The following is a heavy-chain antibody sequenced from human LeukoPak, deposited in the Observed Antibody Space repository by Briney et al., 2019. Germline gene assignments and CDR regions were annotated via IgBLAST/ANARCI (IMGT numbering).Heavy chain of an antibody. CDR2: ISSDSSTI. Sequence: GGAPRPSFAAPGFPLSNYSMKLGPPAPGKGVGWGSYISSDSSTIYYADSLKGRFTISRDNAKNSLFLQMNSLRAEDTAVYYCARAANYYDSKGFAGYWGQGTLVTVSS. CDR1: GFPLSNYS. J-gene: IGHJ4*02. V-gene: IGHV3-48*01. D-gene: IGHD3-22*01. CDR3: ARAANYYDSKGFAGY.